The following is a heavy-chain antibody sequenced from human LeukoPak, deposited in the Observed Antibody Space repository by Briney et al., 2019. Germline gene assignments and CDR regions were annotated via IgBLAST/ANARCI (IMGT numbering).Heavy chain of an antibody. CDR3: TPINRYIGSWFDP. CDR1: GFTFGDYA. Sequence: GGSLRLSCTASGFTFGDYAMSWVRQAPGKGLEWVGFIRSKAYGGTTEYAASVKGRFTISRDDSKSIAYLQMNSLKTEDTAVYYCTPINRYIGSWFDPWGQGTLVTVSS. V-gene: IGHV3-49*04. D-gene: IGHD1-1*01. CDR2: IRSKAYGGTT. J-gene: IGHJ5*02.